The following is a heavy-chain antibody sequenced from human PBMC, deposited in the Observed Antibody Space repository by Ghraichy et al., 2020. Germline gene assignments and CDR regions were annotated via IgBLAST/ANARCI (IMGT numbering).Heavy chain of an antibody. V-gene: IGHV1-24*01. D-gene: IGHD3-10*01. Sequence: ASVKVSCKVSGYTLTELSMHWVRQAPGKGLEWMGGFDPEDGETIYAQKFQGRVTMTEDTSTDTAYMELSSLRSEDTAVYYCALLRITMVRGVIITSGMDVWGQGTTVTVSS. CDR3: ALLRITMVRGVIITSGMDV. CDR1: GYTLTELS. J-gene: IGHJ6*02. CDR2: FDPEDGET.